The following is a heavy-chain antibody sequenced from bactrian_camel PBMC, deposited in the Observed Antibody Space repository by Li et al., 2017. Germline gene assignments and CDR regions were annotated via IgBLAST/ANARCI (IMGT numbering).Heavy chain of an antibody. D-gene: IGHD3*01. Sequence: QLVESGGGLVQPGGSLTLSCAASGFTFSNYRMWWIRQAPGKGFEWVSITVGGNGTTYYGDSMKGRFTASQGAMNTVYLQMNSLTPEDTGLYRCKGIRLCGDSDIETVWSQGTQVTVS. J-gene: IGHJ4*01. V-gene: IGHV3S25*01. CDR1: GFTFSNYR. CDR2: TVGGNGTT. CDR3: KGIRLCGDSDIETV.